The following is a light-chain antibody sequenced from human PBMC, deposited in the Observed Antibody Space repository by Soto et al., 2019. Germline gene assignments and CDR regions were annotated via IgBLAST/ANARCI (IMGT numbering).Light chain of an antibody. Sequence: EIVLTQSPATLYLSPGERATLSCRASQSVSSYLAWYQQKPGQAPRRLNYDASNRAPGIPARFSGRGSGTDFTLNISSLEPEDFAVYYCQQRSNWPSTFGGGTKVEIK. CDR1: QSVSSY. J-gene: IGKJ4*01. V-gene: IGKV3-11*01. CDR2: DAS. CDR3: QQRSNWPST.